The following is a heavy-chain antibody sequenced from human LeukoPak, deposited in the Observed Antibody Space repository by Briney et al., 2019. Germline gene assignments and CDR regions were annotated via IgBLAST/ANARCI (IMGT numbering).Heavy chain of an antibody. CDR1: GYTFTGYY. D-gene: IGHD1/OR15-1a*01. V-gene: IGHV1-2*02. Sequence: GSSVKVSCKASGYTFTGYYIHWVRQAPGQGLEWVGWINPDSGVTNYAQKFRGRVTMTRDTSMTTAYMELTRLTSDDTAIYYCARDTSGNNFEYWGQGTLVSVSS. CDR3: ARDTSGNNFEY. CDR2: INPDSGVT. J-gene: IGHJ4*02.